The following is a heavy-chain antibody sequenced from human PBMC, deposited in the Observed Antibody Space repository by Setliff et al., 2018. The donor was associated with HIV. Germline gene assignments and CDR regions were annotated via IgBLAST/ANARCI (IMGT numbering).Heavy chain of an antibody. CDR1: GGPITSNTYF. CDR2: IYHSGNT. J-gene: IGHJ4*02. V-gene: IGHV4-39*01. Sequence: SETLSLTCSVSGGPITSNTYFWDWIRQAPGKGLEWIGSIYHSGNTYYNPSLKSRVSISVDTSKRQFSLKLTSVAAGDSALYYCARRRGQKATGWYYFDFWGQGALVTVSS. D-gene: IGHD6-19*01. CDR3: ARRRGQKATGWYYFDF.